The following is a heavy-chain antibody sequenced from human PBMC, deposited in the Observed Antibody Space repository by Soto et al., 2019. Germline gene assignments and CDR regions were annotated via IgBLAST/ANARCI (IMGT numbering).Heavy chain of an antibody. J-gene: IGHJ4*02. Sequence: SETLSLTCAVSGGSISSSNRWSWVRQPPGKGLEWIGEIYHSGSTNYNPSLKSRVTISVDKSKNQFSLKLSSVTAADTAVYYCARVPIYSGSYYFDYWGQGTLVTVSS. CDR3: ARVPIYSGSYYFDY. CDR1: GGSISSSNR. D-gene: IGHD1-26*01. CDR2: IYHSGST. V-gene: IGHV4-4*02.